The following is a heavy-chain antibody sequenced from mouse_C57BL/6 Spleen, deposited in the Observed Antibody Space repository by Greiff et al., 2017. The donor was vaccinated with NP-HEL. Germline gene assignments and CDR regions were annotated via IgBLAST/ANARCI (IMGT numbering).Heavy chain of an antibody. CDR3: ARDTTVPYWYFDV. CDR2: IHPNSGST. Sequence: VQLQQSGAELVKPGASVKLSCKASGYTFTSYWMHWVKQRPGQGLEWIGMIHPNSGSTNYNEKFKSKATLTVDKSSSTAYMQLSSLTSEDSAVYYCARDTTVPYWYFDVWGTGTTVTVSS. V-gene: IGHV1-64*01. D-gene: IGHD1-1*01. CDR1: GYTFTSYW. J-gene: IGHJ1*03.